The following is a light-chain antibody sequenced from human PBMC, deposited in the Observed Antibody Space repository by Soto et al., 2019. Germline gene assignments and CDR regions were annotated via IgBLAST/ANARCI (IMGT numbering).Light chain of an antibody. CDR1: QSISSY. CDR3: QQSFSKFLYT. J-gene: IGKJ2*01. V-gene: IGKV1-39*01. Sequence: DIQMTQSPSSLSASVGDRGTITCLASQSISSYLNWYQQKPGKAPKLLIYAASSLQSGVPSRFSGSGSGTDFTLTISSLQPEDFATYYCQQSFSKFLYTFGQGTKVDIK. CDR2: AAS.